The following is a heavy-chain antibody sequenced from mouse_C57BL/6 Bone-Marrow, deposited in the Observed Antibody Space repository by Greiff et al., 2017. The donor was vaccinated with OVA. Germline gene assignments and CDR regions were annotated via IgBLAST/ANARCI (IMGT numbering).Heavy chain of an antibody. CDR2: IWSGGST. D-gene: IGHD2-4*01. J-gene: IGHJ1*03. CDR3: ASRLRRDGYFDV. CDR1: GFSLTSYG. Sequence: QVQLQQSGPGLVQPSQSLSITCTVSGFSLTSYGVHWVRQSPGKGLEWLGVIWSGGSTDYNAAFISKMSSSKDNSEGKVFFKRNSQQADDTAIYYCASRLRRDGYFDVWGTGTTVTVSS. V-gene: IGHV2-2*01.